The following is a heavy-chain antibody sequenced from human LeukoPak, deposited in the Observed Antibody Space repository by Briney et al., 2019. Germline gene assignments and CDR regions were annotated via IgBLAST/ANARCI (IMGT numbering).Heavy chain of an antibody. V-gene: IGHV3-21*04. CDR3: ARGRGYYGSGRELDY. CDR1: GFTFSSYS. Sequence: GGSLRLSCAASGFTFSSYSMNWVRQAPGKGLEWVSSISSSSSYIYYADSVKGRFTISKDNSKNMLYLQMNSLRAEDTAMYYCARGRGYYGSGRELDYWGQGTLVTVSS. J-gene: IGHJ4*02. CDR2: ISSSSSYI. D-gene: IGHD3-10*01.